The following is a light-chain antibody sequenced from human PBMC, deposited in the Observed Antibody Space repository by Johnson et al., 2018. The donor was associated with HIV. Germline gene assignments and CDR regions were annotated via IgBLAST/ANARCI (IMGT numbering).Light chain of an antibody. CDR1: SSNIGNNY. CDR2: ENN. V-gene: IGLV1-51*02. CDR3: GTWDSSLIAHV. Sequence: HSVLTQPPSVSAAPGQKVTISCSGSSSNIGNNYVSWFQHLPGTAPKLLIYENNKRPSGIPDRFSASKSGTSANLGITGLQTGDEADYYCGTWDSSLIAHVFGTGTKVTVL. J-gene: IGLJ1*01.